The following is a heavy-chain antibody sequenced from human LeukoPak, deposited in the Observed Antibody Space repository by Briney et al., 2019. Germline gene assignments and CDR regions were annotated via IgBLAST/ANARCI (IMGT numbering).Heavy chain of an antibody. D-gene: IGHD3-3*01. CDR2: INHSGST. J-gene: IGHJ6*02. V-gene: IGHV4-34*01. Sequence: PSETLSLTCAVYGGSFSGYYWSWIRQPPGKGLEWIGEINHSGSTNYNPSLKSRVTISVDTSKNQFSLKLSSVTAADTAVYYCARHVSHYDFWSGYSNYYYYGMDVWGQGTTVTVSS. CDR1: GGSFSGYY. CDR3: ARHVSHYDFWSGYSNYYYYGMDV.